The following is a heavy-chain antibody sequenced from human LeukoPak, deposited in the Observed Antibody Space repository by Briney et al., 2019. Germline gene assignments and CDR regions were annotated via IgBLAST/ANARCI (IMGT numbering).Heavy chain of an antibody. J-gene: IGHJ4*02. Sequence: GGSLRLSCVASGFTVSSNYMSWVRQAPGKGLEWVSVIYSGGSTYYADSVKGRFTISRDNSKNTLYLQMNSLRAEDTAVYYCARLGYSGYDRHFDYWGQGTLVTVSS. CDR3: ARLGYSGYDRHFDY. D-gene: IGHD5-12*01. CDR2: IYSGGST. CDR1: GFTVSSNY. V-gene: IGHV3-53*01.